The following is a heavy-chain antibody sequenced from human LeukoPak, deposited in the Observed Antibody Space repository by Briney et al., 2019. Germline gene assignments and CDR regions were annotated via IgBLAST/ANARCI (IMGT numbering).Heavy chain of an antibody. CDR2: ISSSSSYI. V-gene: IGHV3-21*01. CDR3: ARVXGYCSSTSNCYSDY. D-gene: IGHD2-2*01. Sequence: GGSLRLSCAASGFTFNTYTMNWVRQAPGKGLEWVSSISSSSSYIYYADSVKGRFTISRDNAKNSLYLQMNSLRAEDTAVYECARVXGYCSSTSNCYSDYWGQGTLVTVSS. CDR1: GFTFNTYT. J-gene: IGHJ4*02.